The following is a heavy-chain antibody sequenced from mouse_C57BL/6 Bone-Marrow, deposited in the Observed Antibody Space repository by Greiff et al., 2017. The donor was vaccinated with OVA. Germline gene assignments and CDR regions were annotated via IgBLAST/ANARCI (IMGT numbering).Heavy chain of an antibody. D-gene: IGHD1-1*01. CDR3: ARRVYYGSSYWYCDV. CDR2: INPNNGGT. Sequence: VQLQQSGPELVKPGASVKISCKASGYTFTDYYMNWVKQSHGKSLEWIGDINPNNGGTSYNQKFKGKATLTVDKSSSTAYMELRSLTSEDSAVYYCARRVYYGSSYWYCDVWGTGTTVTVSS. CDR1: GYTFTDYY. J-gene: IGHJ1*03. V-gene: IGHV1-26*01.